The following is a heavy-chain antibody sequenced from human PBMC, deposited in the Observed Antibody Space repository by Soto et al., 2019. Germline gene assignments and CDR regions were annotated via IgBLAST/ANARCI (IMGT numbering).Heavy chain of an antibody. CDR2: IYYSGRT. D-gene: IGHD4-17*01. Sequence: QVQLQESGPGLVKPSQTLSLTCPVSGGSISSGDYYWSWIRQPPGKGLEWAGYIYYSGRTYYNRSLKRRVTISVDTYKNQFSLKLSSVTAADTAVYYCARETPTTVIHYGMDVWGQGTTVTVSS. V-gene: IGHV4-30-4*01. J-gene: IGHJ6*02. CDR1: GGSISSGDYY. CDR3: ARETPTTVIHYGMDV.